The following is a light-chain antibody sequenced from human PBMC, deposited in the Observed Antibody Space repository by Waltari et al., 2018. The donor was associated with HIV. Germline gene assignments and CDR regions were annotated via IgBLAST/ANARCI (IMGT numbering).Light chain of an antibody. V-gene: IGLV2-14*01. CDR2: DDN. CDR1: STDFSPRHY. Sequence: QSGLTQPASISASLGQSITISCIASSTDFSPRHYISWFQHHPDKAPQLLIYDDNIRPSGIPFRLSGSRSSNTASLTISGLQVDDEGDYYCSSYMNSGSLVFGGGTKVTVL. CDR3: SSYMNSGSLV. J-gene: IGLJ3*02.